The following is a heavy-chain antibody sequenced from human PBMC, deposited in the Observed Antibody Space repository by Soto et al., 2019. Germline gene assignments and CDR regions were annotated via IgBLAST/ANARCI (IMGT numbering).Heavy chain of an antibody. D-gene: IGHD3-10*01. J-gene: IGHJ4*02. CDR1: GYTFTSYD. Sequence: ASVKVSCKASGYTFTSYDINRVRQATGQGLEWMGWMNPNSGNTGYAQKFQGRVTMTRNTSISTAYMELSSLRSEDTAVYYCARSITMVRGVIISSPDFDLFGPFDYWGQGTLVTVSS. CDR3: ARSITMVRGVIISSPDFDLFGPFDY. CDR2: MNPNSGNT. V-gene: IGHV1-8*01.